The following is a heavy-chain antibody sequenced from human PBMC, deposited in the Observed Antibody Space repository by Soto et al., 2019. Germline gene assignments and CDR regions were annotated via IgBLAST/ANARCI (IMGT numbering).Heavy chain of an antibody. CDR2: TSHDGSNK. CDR3: VRDTHLVATTDYSSYGLDV. D-gene: IGHD5-12*01. V-gene: IGHV3-30-3*01. J-gene: IGHJ6*02. CDR1: GFTLSGYS. Sequence: PGGSLRLSCAASGFTLSGYSMHWVRQAPGKGLAWVAVTSHDGSNKYYGDSVKGRFTISRDNSKNTLFLQMDGLRHEDTAVYFCVRDTHLVATTDYSSYGLDVWGQGTTVTVSS.